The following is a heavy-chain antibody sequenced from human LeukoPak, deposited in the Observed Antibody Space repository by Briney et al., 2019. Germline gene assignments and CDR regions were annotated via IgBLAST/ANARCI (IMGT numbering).Heavy chain of an antibody. D-gene: IGHD5-18*01. CDR1: GFTFSSYS. CDR2: ISSSSSYI. J-gene: IGHJ4*02. Sequence: GGSLRLSCAASGFTFSSYSMNWVRQAPGKGLEWVSSISSSSSYIYYADSVKGRFTISRDNAKNSLYLQMNSLRAEDTAVYYCARSVGTAMVPFDYWAREPWSPSPQ. V-gene: IGHV3-21*01. CDR3: ARSVGTAMVPFDY.